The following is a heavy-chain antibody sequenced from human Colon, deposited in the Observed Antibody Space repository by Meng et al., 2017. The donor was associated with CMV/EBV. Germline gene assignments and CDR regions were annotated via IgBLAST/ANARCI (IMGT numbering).Heavy chain of an antibody. J-gene: IGHJ4*02. V-gene: IGHV1-2*02. CDR2: INPSTGDT. CDR1: GYTFTGYY. Sequence: VQLGQSGTEGKNPGAAVKVSCKTSGYTFTGYYIHWVRQAPGQGLEWMGRINPSTGDTNYAQKFQGRVTMTRDTSITTAYMELNRLTSDDTAVYYCAAISQGDFDYWGQGTLVTVSS. CDR3: AAISQGDFDY.